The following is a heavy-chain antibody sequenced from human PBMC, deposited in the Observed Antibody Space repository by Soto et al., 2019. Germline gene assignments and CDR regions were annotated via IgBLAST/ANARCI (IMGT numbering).Heavy chain of an antibody. Sequence: SETLSLTCAVSGGSISSYYWTWIRQPPGKGLEWIGYIYYSGSTDYNPSLKSRVTMSIDTSKNHFSLRLSSVTAADTAVYYCAKINGRGASFDIWGQGTVVTVSS. V-gene: IGHV4-59*01. CDR1: GGSISSYY. D-gene: IGHD1-26*01. J-gene: IGHJ3*02. CDR2: IYYSGST. CDR3: AKINGRGASFDI.